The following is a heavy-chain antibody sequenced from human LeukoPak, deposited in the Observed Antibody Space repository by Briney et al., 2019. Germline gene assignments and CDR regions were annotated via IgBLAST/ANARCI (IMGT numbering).Heavy chain of an antibody. CDR1: GYTFTSYG. Sequence: GASVKVSCKASGYTFTSYGISWGRQAPGQGLEWMGWISAYNGNTNYAQKLQGRVTMTTDTSTSTAYLELRSLRSDDTAASYCARESYCSSTSCCEGYYYYYMDVWGKGTTVTVSS. CDR2: ISAYNGNT. J-gene: IGHJ6*03. D-gene: IGHD2-2*01. V-gene: IGHV1-18*01. CDR3: ARESYCSSTSCCEGYYYYYMDV.